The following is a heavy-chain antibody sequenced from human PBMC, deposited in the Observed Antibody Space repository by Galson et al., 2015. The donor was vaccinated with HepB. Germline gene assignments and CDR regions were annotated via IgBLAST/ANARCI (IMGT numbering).Heavy chain of an antibody. D-gene: IGHD6-13*01. CDR1: GFTFSSYG. Sequence: SLRLSCAASGFTFSSYGMHWVRQAPGKGLEWVAVISYDGSNKYYADSVKGRFTISRDNSKNMLYLQMNSLRAEDTAVYYCAKDGSSWYFDYWGQGTLVTVSS. V-gene: IGHV3-30*18. CDR2: ISYDGSNK. CDR3: AKDGSSWYFDY. J-gene: IGHJ4*02.